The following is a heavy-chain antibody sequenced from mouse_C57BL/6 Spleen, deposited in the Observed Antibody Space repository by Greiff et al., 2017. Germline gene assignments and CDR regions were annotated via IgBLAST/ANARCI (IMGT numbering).Heavy chain of an antibody. CDR3: ARSPFTTDGMYYFDY. Sequence: QVQLQQSGAELVKPGASVKISCKASGYAFSSYWMNWVKQRPGKGLEWIGQIYPGDGDTNYNGKFKGKATLTADKSSSTAYMQLSSLTSEDSAVYFCARSPFTTDGMYYFDYWGQGTTLTVSS. D-gene: IGHD1-1*01. CDR1: GYAFSSYW. CDR2: IYPGDGDT. J-gene: IGHJ2*01. V-gene: IGHV1-80*01.